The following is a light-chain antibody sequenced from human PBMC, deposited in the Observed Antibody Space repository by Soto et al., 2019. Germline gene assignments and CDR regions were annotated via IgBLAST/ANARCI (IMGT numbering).Light chain of an antibody. CDR3: QQRHMWPIT. Sequence: EVVLTQWRVTLSLSPGERATLSCRASQSFRGLLAWYQQKPGQAPRLLIYDAYNRATGIPPRFSGSGSGTDFTLTISSLEPEDSAVYYCQQRHMWPITFGQGTRLEIK. CDR2: DAY. CDR1: QSFRGL. J-gene: IGKJ5*01. V-gene: IGKV3-11*01.